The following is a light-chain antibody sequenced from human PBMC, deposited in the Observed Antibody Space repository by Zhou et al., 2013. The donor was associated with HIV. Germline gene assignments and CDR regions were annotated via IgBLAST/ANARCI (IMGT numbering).Light chain of an antibody. CDR1: QTISSD. V-gene: IGKV1-39*01. J-gene: IGKJ4*01. CDR2: AAS. Sequence: TQLTQSPSSLSASVGDRVTITCRASQTISSDLNWYQQKPGKAPKLLIYAASNLQRGVPSRFSGSGSGTEFTLTITSLQPDDFATYFCQQYHSFDITFGGGTKVEIK. CDR3: QQYHSFDIT.